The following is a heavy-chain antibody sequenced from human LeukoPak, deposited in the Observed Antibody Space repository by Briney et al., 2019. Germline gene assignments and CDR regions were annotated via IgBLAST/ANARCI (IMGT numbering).Heavy chain of an antibody. Sequence: SETLSLTCTVSGGSISSYYWSWIRQPPGKGLEWIGYIYYSGSTNYNPSLKSRVTISVDTSKNQFSLKLSSVTAADTAVYYCARSAGGDYGSSWFDPWGQGTLVTVSS. CDR1: GGSISSYY. CDR3: ARSAGGDYGSSWFDP. CDR2: IYYSGST. D-gene: IGHD4-17*01. J-gene: IGHJ5*02. V-gene: IGHV4-59*12.